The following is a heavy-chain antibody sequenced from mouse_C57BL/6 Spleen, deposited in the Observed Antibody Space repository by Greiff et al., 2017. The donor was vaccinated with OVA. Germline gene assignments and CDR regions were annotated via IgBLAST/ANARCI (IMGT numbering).Heavy chain of an antibody. CDR2: ISNGGGST. V-gene: IGHV5-12*01. Sequence: EVMLVESGGGLVQPGGSLKLSCAASGFTFSDYYMYWVRQTPEKRLEWVAYISNGGGSTYYPDTVKGRFTIFRDNATNTLYLQMSRLKSEDTAMYYCARLALFITTVVADWYFDVWGTGTTVTVSS. J-gene: IGHJ1*03. D-gene: IGHD1-1*01. CDR3: ARLALFITTVVADWYFDV. CDR1: GFTFSDYY.